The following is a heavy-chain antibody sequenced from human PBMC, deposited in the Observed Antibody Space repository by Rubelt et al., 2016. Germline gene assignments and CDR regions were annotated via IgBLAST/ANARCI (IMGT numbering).Heavy chain of an antibody. V-gene: IGHV3-74*01. Sequence: EVQLVESGGGLVQPGGSLRLSCAASGFTFSNYWMHWVRQAPGKGLVWVSRLNTDGRTLDYAHSIRGRFTNAGDNAKNTLYLTMNSLTVDETAVYYCARENVDPWGQGTLVTVSS. CDR1: GFTFSNYW. J-gene: IGHJ5*02. CDR2: LNTDGRTL. CDR3: ARENVDP.